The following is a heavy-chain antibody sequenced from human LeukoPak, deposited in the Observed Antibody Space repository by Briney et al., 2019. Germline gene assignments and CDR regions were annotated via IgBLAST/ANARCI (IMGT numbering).Heavy chain of an antibody. CDR1: GASITTTNFW. Sequence: SETLSPTCSVSGASITTTNFWWTWIRQSPGRGLEWIGYIHDRGSDKYNPALESRATLSVDTSKKQFSLKLNSVTAADTAVYYCARYGLVEFRNAFQYWGQGILVSVSS. D-gene: IGHD6-6*01. CDR2: IHDRGSD. CDR3: ARYGLVEFRNAFQY. J-gene: IGHJ1*01. V-gene: IGHV4-61*01.